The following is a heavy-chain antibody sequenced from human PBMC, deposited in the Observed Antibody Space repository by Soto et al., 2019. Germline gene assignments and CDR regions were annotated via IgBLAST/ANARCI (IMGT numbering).Heavy chain of an antibody. V-gene: IGHV4-59*01. CDR1: GGSISTYY. CDR3: ARVMGGGYDSFYYNAMDV. CDR2: INYSGST. D-gene: IGHD5-12*01. Sequence: PWETLSLTCTVSGGSISTYYWSWIRQPPGKGLEWLGYINYSGSTNYNPSLKSPVTISVDTSKNQFSLKLRSVTAADTAVYYCARVMGGGYDSFYYNAMDVWGQGTTVTVSS. J-gene: IGHJ6*02.